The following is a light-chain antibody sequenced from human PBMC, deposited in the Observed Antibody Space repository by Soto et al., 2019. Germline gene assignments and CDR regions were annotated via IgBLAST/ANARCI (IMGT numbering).Light chain of an antibody. CDR3: QQSYSTPWT. Sequence: DIQMTQSPSTLSGSVGDRFTITCRASQSISSYLNWYQQKPGKAPKLLIYAASSLQSGVPSRFSGSGSGTDFTLTISSLQPEDFATYYCQQSYSTPWTFGQGTKVDI. J-gene: IGKJ1*01. CDR2: AAS. CDR1: QSISSY. V-gene: IGKV1-39*01.